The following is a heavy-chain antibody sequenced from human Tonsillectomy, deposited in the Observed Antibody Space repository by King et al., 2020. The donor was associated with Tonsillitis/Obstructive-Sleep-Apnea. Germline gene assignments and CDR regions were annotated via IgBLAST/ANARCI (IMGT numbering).Heavy chain of an antibody. J-gene: IGHJ3*02. CDR3: ARNHDYGGNSDYAFDI. Sequence: VQLVESGGGVVQPGRSLRLSCAASGFTFSNYGIHWVRQAPGKGLEGVAIIWYDGSNKYYADSVKGRFTVYRDNSKNTLYLQMNSLRAEDTAVYYCARNHDYGGNSDYAFDIWGQGTMVTVSS. V-gene: IGHV3-33*01. CDR1: GFTFSNYG. CDR2: IWYDGSNK. D-gene: IGHD4-23*01.